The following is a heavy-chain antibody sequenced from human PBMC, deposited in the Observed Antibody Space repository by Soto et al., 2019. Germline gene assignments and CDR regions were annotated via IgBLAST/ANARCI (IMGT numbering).Heavy chain of an antibody. CDR3: ASTGWDIAANYYYYGMDV. CDR1: GYSFTSCW. CDR2: IYPGDSDT. V-gene: IGHV5-51*01. J-gene: IGHJ6*02. D-gene: IGHD6-6*01. Sequence: PGESLKISCKGSGYSFTSCWIGWGRRMPGKGLEWMGIIYPGDSDTRYSPSFQGQVTISADKSISTAYLQWSSLKASDTAMYYCASTGWDIAANYYYYGMDVWGQGTTVTVSS.